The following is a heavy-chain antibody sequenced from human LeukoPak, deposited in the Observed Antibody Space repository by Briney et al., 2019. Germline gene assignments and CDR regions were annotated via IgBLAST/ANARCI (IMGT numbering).Heavy chain of an antibody. CDR1: GGSISSYY. Sequence: SETLSLTCTVSGGSISSYYWSWIRRPPGKGLEWIGYIYYSGSTNYNPSLKSRVTISVDTSKNQLSLKLSSVTAADTAVYYCARDNGPLGLYWGQGTLVTVSS. V-gene: IGHV4-59*12. CDR2: IYYSGST. J-gene: IGHJ4*02. CDR3: ARDNGPLGLY. D-gene: IGHD2-8*01.